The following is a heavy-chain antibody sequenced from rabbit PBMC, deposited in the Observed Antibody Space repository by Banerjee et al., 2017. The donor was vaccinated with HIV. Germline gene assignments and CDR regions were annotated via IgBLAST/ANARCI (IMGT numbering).Heavy chain of an antibody. CDR3: ASHPDSSWGL. Sequence: QSLEESGGDLVKPGASLTLTCTASGFSFSSNYDMCWVRQAPGKGLELIACMDTGNTVYANWAKGRFTISKTSSTTVTLQMTSLTAADTATYFCASHPDSSWGLWGQGTLVTVS. CDR2: MDTGNT. D-gene: IGHD4-2*01. V-gene: IGHV1S40*01. J-gene: IGHJ3*01. CDR1: GFSFSSNYD.